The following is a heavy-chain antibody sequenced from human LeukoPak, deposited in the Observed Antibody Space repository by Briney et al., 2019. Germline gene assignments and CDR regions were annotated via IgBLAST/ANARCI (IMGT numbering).Heavy chain of an antibody. CDR1: GLTFSGYA. D-gene: IGHD3-10*01. J-gene: IGHJ4*02. Sequence: GGSRRLSFPAPGLTFSGYAMSWFRRAPGGGLGWVSAITVSGDTYSADSVKGRFIISRDTSKNTLYLQMNSLRAEDTAVYYCGKDVPYGGDYWGQGTLVIVSS. CDR3: GKDVPYGGDY. CDR2: ITVSGDT. V-gene: IGHV3-23*01.